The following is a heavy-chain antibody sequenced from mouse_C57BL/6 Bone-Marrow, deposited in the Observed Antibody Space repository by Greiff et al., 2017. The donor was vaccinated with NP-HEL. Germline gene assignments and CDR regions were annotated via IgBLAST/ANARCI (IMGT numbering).Heavy chain of an antibody. D-gene: IGHD2-3*01. J-gene: IGHJ4*01. V-gene: IGHV5-6*02. CDR3: ARPVGYYDYAMDY. CDR1: GFTFSSYG. CDR2: ISSGGSYT. Sequence: DVMLVESGGDLVKPGGSLKLSCAASGFTFSSYGMSWVRQTPDKRLEWVATISSGGSYTYYPDSVKGRFTISRDNAKNTLYLQMSSLKSEDTAMYYCARPVGYYDYAMDYWGQGTSVTVSS.